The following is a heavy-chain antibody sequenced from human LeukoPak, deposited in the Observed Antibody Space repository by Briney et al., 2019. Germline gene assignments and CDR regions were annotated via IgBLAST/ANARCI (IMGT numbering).Heavy chain of an antibody. D-gene: IGHD6-13*01. J-gene: IGHJ4*02. V-gene: IGHV3-33*06. CDR3: AKDVGAAGTFDY. Sequence: PGRSLRLSCAASGFTFSNYCMHWVRQAPGKGLEWVAVIWSAGSNKYYADSVKGRFTISRDNSKNTLFLQMNSLRAEDTAVYYCAKDVGAAGTFDYWGQGTLVTVSS. CDR2: IWSAGSNK. CDR1: GFTFSNYC.